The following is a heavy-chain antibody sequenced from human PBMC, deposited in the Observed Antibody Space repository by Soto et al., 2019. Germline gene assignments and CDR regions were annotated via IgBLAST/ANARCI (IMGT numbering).Heavy chain of an antibody. J-gene: IGHJ6*02. CDR2: ISPIFNTT. D-gene: IGHD6-25*01. Sequence: VQWVQSGTEVKKPGSSVKISCKASGGTFIAYAINWVRLAPGHGLQWMGGISPIFNTTDYAPHFQGRVTITADESTRKVYMELSSLTSEDSAVYFCASGSASSDYYFYDVDVWGQGTTVTVSS. CDR3: ASGSASSDYYFYDVDV. CDR1: GGTFIAYA. V-gene: IGHV1-69*12.